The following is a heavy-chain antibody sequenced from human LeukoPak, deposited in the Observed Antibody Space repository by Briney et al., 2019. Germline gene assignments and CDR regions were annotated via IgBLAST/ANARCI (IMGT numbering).Heavy chain of an antibody. J-gene: IGHJ6*03. V-gene: IGHV3-43*02. CDR3: AKDTLRGYSYGFHNYMDV. CDR2: ISGDGGST. CDR1: GFTFDDYA. D-gene: IGHD5-18*01. Sequence: GGSLRLSCAASGFTFDDYAMHWVRQAPGKGLEWVSLISGDGGSTYYADSVKGRFTISSDNSKNSLYLQMNSLRTEDTALYYCAKDTLRGYSYGFHNYMDVWGKGTTVTVSS.